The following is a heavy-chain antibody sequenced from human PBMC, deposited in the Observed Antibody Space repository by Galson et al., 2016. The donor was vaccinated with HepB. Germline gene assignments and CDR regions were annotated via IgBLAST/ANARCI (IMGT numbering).Heavy chain of an antibody. D-gene: IGHD6-19*01. V-gene: IGHV3-23*01. J-gene: IGHJ4*02. CDR2: INDDGDKT. CDR3: ARPYTPTGWSSSY. CDR1: GFTFWTYA. Sequence: SLRLSCAASGFTFWTYAMSWVRQAPGMGLEWVSGINDDGDKTYLADSVRGRFTVSRDNSKNTVYLQMNSLRAEDTAVYYCARPYTPTGWSSSYWGQGTLVTVSS.